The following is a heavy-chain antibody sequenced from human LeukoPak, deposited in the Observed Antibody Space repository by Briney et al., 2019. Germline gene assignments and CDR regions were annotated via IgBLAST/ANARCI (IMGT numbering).Heavy chain of an antibody. D-gene: IGHD5-24*01. V-gene: IGHV4-59*01. CDR1: GGSISSYY. J-gene: IGHJ4*02. CDR2: IYYSGST. Sequence: SETLSLTCTVSGGSISSYYWSWIRQLPGKGLEWIGYIYYSGSTNYNPSLKSRVTISVDTSKNQFSLKLSSVTAADTAVYYCAREFRGDYYFDYWGQGTLVTVSS. CDR3: AREFRGDYYFDY.